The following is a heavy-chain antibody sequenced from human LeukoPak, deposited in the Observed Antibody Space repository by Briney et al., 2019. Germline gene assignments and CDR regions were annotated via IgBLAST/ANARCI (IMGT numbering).Heavy chain of an antibody. CDR3: ARDPTYYYDSSGYYSSLFDY. Sequence: ASVKVSCKASGYTLTNYDINWVRQAPGQGLEWMGWISAYNGNTNYAQKLQGRVTMTTDTSTSTAYMELRSLRSDDTAVYYCARDPTYYYDSSGYYSSLFDYWGQGTLVTVSS. CDR1: GYTLTNYD. D-gene: IGHD3-22*01. CDR2: ISAYNGNT. V-gene: IGHV1-18*01. J-gene: IGHJ4*02.